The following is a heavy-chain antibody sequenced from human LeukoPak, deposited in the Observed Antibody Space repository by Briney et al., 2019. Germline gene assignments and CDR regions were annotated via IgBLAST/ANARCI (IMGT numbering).Heavy chain of an antibody. D-gene: IGHD6-19*01. J-gene: IGHJ4*02. CDR3: AKDRQWLVSGLDY. CDR2: ISGSGGST. V-gene: IGHV3-23*01. Sequence: GGSLRLSCAASGFTFSSYAMSWVRQAPGKGLEWVSAISGSGGSTYYADSVKGRFTISRDNSMNTLYPQMNSLRAEDTAVYYCAKDRQWLVSGLDYWGQGTLVTVSS. CDR1: GFTFSSYA.